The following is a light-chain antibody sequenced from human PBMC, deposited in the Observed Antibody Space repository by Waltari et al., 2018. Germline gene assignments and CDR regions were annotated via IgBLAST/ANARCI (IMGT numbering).Light chain of an antibody. CDR1: GSAIDDSDF. V-gene: IGLV2-14*03. J-gene: IGLJ3*02. Sequence: QSALTQPASVSGSPGQSITISCTGIGSAIDDSDFVSWYQHQPGKAPRVIIYDVTNRPAGSSHRFSASKSANTASLTICGLLPEDEGDYYCTSQALDGVVLFGGGT. CDR3: TSQALDGVVL. CDR2: DVT.